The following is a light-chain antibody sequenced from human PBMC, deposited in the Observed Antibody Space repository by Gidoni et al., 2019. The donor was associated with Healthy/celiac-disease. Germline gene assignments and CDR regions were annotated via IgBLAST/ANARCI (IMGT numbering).Light chain of an antibody. J-gene: IGKJ1*01. CDR1: QGISNY. Sequence: DIQMTQSPSSLSASVGDRVTIPCRESQGISNYLAWYQQKPGKVPKLLIYAASTLQSGVPSRFSGSGSGTDFTLTISSLQPEDVATSYCQKYNSALWTFGQGTKVEIK. CDR2: AAS. V-gene: IGKV1-27*01. CDR3: QKYNSALWT.